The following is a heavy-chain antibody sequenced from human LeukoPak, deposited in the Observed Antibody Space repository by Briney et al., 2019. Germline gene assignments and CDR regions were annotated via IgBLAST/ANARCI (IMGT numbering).Heavy chain of an antibody. CDR2: MNPNSGNT. J-gene: IGHJ6*03. Sequence: PMASVKVSCKASGYTFTSYDINWVRQATGQGLEWMGWMNPNSGNTGYAQKFQGRVTMTRSTSISTAYMELSSLRSEDTAVYYCAVVRGVTHYYYYYMDVWGKGTTVTVSS. CDR3: AVVRGVTHYYYYYMDV. V-gene: IGHV1-8*01. CDR1: GYTFTSYD. D-gene: IGHD3-10*01.